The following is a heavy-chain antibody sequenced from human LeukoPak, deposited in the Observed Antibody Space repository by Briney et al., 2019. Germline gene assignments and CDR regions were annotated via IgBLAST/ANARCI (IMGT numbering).Heavy chain of an antibody. D-gene: IGHD6-19*01. Sequence: GSSVKVSCKASGGTFGSYAISWVRQAPGQGLEWMGRIIPIFGTANYAQKFQGRVTITTDESTSTAYMELSSLRSEDTAVYYCARDQVAGTGLFDYWGQGTLVTVSS. CDR2: IIPIFGTA. V-gene: IGHV1-69*05. J-gene: IGHJ4*02. CDR1: GGTFGSYA. CDR3: ARDQVAGTGLFDY.